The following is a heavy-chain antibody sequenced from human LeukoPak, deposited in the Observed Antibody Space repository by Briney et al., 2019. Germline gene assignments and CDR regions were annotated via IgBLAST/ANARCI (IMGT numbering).Heavy chain of an antibody. CDR3: ARDRRFIVGATTIC. CDR2: ISYDGSNK. Sequence: SGGSLRLSCAASGFTFSSYAMHWVRQAPGKGLEWVAVISYDGSNKYYADSVKGRFTIPRDNSKNTLYLQMNSLRAEDTAVYYCARDRRFIVGATTICWGQGTLVTVSS. D-gene: IGHD1-26*01. J-gene: IGHJ4*02. V-gene: IGHV3-30-3*01. CDR1: GFTFSSYA.